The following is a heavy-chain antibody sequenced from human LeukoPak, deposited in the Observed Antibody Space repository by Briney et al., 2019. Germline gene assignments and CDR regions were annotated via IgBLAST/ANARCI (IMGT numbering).Heavy chain of an antibody. D-gene: IGHD1-26*01. CDR1: GYTFTSYG. CDR3: ARVEWELLPFDY. V-gene: IGHV1-18*01. Sequence: ASVKVSCKASGYTFTSYGISWVRQAPGQGLEWMGWISAYNGNTNYAQKLQGRVTMTTDTFTSTAYMELRSLRSDDTAVYYCARVEWELLPFDYWGQGTLVTVSS. CDR2: ISAYNGNT. J-gene: IGHJ4*02.